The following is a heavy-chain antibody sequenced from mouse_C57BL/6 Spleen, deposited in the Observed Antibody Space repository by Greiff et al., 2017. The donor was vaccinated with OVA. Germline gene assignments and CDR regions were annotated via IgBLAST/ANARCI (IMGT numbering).Heavy chain of an antibody. Sequence: VQLQQSGAELVRPGASVKLSCTASGFNIKDYYMHWVKQRPEQGLEWIGRIDPEDGDTEYAPKFQGKATMTADTSSNTAYLQLSSLTSEDTAVYYCTLHYYGSRADYWGQGTTRTVSS. CDR3: TLHYYGSRADY. D-gene: IGHD1-1*01. CDR2: IDPEDGDT. CDR1: GFNIKDYY. V-gene: IGHV14-1*01. J-gene: IGHJ2*01.